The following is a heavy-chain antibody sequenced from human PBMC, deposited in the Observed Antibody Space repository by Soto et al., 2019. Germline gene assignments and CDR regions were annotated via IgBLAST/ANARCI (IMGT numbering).Heavy chain of an antibody. CDR3: ARDLAAADY. Sequence: QVQLVQSGAEVKKPGASVKISCKTSGYIFINYYIHWVRQAPGQGLEWVALFSPMSGSTTYAQKLQGRVTVTSDTSTSTGYMELSSLISEDTAVYYCARDLAAADYWGQGTLVTVSS. CDR2: FSPMSGST. D-gene: IGHD6-13*01. J-gene: IGHJ4*02. V-gene: IGHV1-46*04. CDR1: GYIFINYY.